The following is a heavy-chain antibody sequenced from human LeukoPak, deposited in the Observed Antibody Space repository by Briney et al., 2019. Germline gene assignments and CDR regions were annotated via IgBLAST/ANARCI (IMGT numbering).Heavy chain of an antibody. CDR2: IDYSGST. D-gene: IGHD1-1*01. CDR3: ARTEPSGTTSH. CDR1: GGSISSYY. V-gene: IGHV4-59*01. Sequence: PSETLSLTCTVSGGSISSYYWSWIRQPPGKGLEWIGYIDYSGSTNYNPSLKSRVTLSVDTSRNQFSLSLRSMTAADTAVYYCARTEPSGTTSHWGQGTLVTVSS. J-gene: IGHJ4*02.